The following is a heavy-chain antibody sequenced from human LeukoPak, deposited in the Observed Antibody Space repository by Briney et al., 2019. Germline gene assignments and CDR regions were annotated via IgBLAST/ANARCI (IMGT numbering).Heavy chain of an antibody. J-gene: IGHJ4*02. CDR3: ARGIQLWLRDY. CDR1: GGSISSSSYY. Sequence: SETLSLTCTVSGGSISSSSYYWGWIRQPPGKGLEWIGSIYYSGSTYYNPSLKSRVTISVDTSKNQFSLKLSSVTAADTAMYYCARGIQLWLRDYWGQGTLVTVSS. V-gene: IGHV4-39*07. CDR2: IYYSGST. D-gene: IGHD5-18*01.